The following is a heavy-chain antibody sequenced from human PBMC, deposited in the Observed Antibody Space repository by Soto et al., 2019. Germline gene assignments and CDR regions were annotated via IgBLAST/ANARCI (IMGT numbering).Heavy chain of an antibody. CDR3: ARGSILSPRYYYYYMDV. J-gene: IGHJ6*03. CDR2: IIPILGIA. Sequence: ASVKVSCKASGGTFSSYTISWVRQAPGQGLEWMGRIIPILGIANYAQKFQGRVTITADKSTSTAYMELSSLRSEDTAVYYCARGSILSPRYYYYYMDVWGKGTTVTVSS. V-gene: IGHV1-69*02. CDR1: GGTFSSYT. D-gene: IGHD2-21*01.